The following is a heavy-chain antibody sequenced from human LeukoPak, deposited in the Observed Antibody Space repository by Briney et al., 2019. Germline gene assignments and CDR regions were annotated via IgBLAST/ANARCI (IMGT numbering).Heavy chain of an antibody. J-gene: IGHJ5*02. Sequence: SETLSLTCTVSGGSISSYYWSCIRQPPGKGLEWIGYIYYSGSTNYNPSLTSRVTISVDTSKNQFSLKLSSVTAADAAVYSCARHKEGGSRSWRKGNWFDPWGQGTLVTVSS. CDR3: ARHKEGGSRSWRKGNWFDP. CDR1: GGSISSYY. V-gene: IGHV4-59*08. D-gene: IGHD1-26*01. CDR2: IYYSGST.